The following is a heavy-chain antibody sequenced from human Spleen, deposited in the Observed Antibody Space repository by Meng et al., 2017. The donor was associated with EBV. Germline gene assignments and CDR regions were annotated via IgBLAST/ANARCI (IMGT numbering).Heavy chain of an antibody. CDR2: LIPMSDSP. D-gene: IGHD3-10*01. CDR1: GGTFRSDA. J-gene: IGHJ4*02. CDR3: ASESGRGFTPDY. V-gene: IGHV1-69*01. Sequence: QVQLLQSGAAVTQPWSLVKVSCKTLGGTFRSDAVSWVRQAPGQGLGWMGGLIPMSDSPQYAQKFQDRVRITADESTITHSMDLSGRRSEDTAVYYCASESGRGFTPDYWGQGTLVTVSS.